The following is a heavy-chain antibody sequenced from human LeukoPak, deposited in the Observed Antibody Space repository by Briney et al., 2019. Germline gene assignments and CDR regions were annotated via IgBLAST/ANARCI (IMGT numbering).Heavy chain of an antibody. V-gene: IGHV4-39*01. CDR2: IYYSGST. CDR1: GGSISNSIYY. J-gene: IGHJ4*02. D-gene: IGHD3-22*01. CDR3: AMTYYFDSSGYYKLDY. Sequence: SETLSLTCTVSGGSISNSIYYWGWIRQPPGKGLEWIGSIYYSGSTYYNPSLKSRVTISVDTSKNQFSLKLSSVTAADTAVYYCAMTYYFDSSGYYKLDYWGQGTLVTVSS.